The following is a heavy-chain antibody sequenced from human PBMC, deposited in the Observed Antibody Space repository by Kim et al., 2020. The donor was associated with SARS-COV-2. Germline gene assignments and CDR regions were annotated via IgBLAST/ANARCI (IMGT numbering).Heavy chain of an antibody. CDR3: AKDPGGLRYFDWLHLDY. CDR2: ISYDGSNI. V-gene: IGHV3-30*18. D-gene: IGHD3-9*01. CDR1: GFTFSSYG. Sequence: GGSLRLSCAASGFTFSSYGMHWVRQAPGKGLEWVAVISYDGSNIYYADSVKGRFTISRDNSKNTLYLQMNSLRAEDTAVYYCAKDPGGLRYFDWLHLDYWGQGTLVTVSS. J-gene: IGHJ4*02.